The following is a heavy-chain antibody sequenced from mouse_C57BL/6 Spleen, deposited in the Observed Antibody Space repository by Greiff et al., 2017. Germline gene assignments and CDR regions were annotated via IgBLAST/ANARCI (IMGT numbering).Heavy chain of an antibody. D-gene: IGHD1-1*01. J-gene: IGHJ2*01. CDR2: IHPSDSAT. V-gene: IGHV1-74*01. CDR3: SIEYYCSSVGY. Sequence: QVQLQQPGAELVKPGASVKVSCKASGYTFTSYWMHWVKQRPGQGLEWIGRIHPSDSATNYNQKFKGKATLTVDKSSSTAYMQLSSLTSEYSAVYYCSIEYYCSSVGYWGQGTTLTISS. CDR1: GYTFTSYW.